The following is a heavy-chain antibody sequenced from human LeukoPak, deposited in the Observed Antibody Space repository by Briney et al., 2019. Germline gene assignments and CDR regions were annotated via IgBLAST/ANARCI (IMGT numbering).Heavy chain of an antibody. V-gene: IGHV4-31*03. CDR2: IYYSGST. CDR3: AREAPFWSGYYTKGSGYYYYYMDV. J-gene: IGHJ6*03. Sequence: PSETLSLTCTVSGGSISSGGYYWSRIRQHPGKGLEWIGYIYYSGSTYYNPSLKSRVTISVDTSKNQFSLKLSSVTAADTAVYYCAREAPFWSGYYTKGSGYYYYYMDVWGKGTTVTVSS. CDR1: GGSISSGGYY. D-gene: IGHD3-3*01.